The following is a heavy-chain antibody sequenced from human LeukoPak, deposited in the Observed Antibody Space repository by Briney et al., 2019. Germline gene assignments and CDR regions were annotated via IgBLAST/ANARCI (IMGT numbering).Heavy chain of an antibody. J-gene: IGHJ5*02. D-gene: IGHD1-26*01. CDR2: ISGTGGST. CDR3: ALHHGNYYVGRWFDP. CDR1: GFTFSSYD. V-gene: IGHV3-23*01. Sequence: GGSLRLSCAASGFTFSSYDMSWVRQAPGKGLEWVSRISGTGGSTYYTDSVKGRFTISRDNSKNTLYLQMNTLRAEDTAVYYCALHHGNYYVGRWFDPWGQGTLVPV.